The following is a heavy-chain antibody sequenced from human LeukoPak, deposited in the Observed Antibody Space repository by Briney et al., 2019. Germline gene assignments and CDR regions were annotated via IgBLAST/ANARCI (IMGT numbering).Heavy chain of an antibody. Sequence: GASVKVSCKASGYTFTGYYMHWVRQAPGQGLEWMGWINPNSGGTNYAQKFQGRVTMTRDTSISTAYMELSRLRSDDTAVYYCARGLVTISYYFDYWGQGTLVTVSS. D-gene: IGHD3-9*01. CDR3: ARGLVTISYYFDY. CDR2: INPNSGGT. V-gene: IGHV1-2*02. J-gene: IGHJ4*02. CDR1: GYTFTGYY.